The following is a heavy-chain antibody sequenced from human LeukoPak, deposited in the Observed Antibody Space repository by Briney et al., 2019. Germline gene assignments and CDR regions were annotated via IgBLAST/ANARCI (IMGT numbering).Heavy chain of an antibody. CDR2: ISYDGRNE. CDR3: TKVGCTTSSCPNRFDY. CDR1: GFTFSSYA. Sequence: GGSLRLSCAASGFTFSSYAMSWVRQAPGKGLEWVAVISYDGRNEYYVDSVKGRFTISRDNSKNTVYLQMNSLRAEDTAVYYCTKVGCTTSSCPNRFDYWGQGTLVTVSS. V-gene: IGHV3-30*18. D-gene: IGHD2-2*01. J-gene: IGHJ4*02.